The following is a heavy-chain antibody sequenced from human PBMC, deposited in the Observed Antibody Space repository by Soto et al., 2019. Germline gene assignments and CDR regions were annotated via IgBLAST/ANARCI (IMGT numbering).Heavy chain of an antibody. J-gene: IGHJ5*01. V-gene: IGHV3-7*01. Sequence: DVQLVQSGGGLVRPGGSLRLSCVGSGFSFSRYWMTWVRQAPGKGLEWVANIKQDGSERYYVDSVRGRLTFSRENTNNSLAMQMSSLRAEATAVYFWARDGADGDVPDSWGQGTLVTLSS. CDR2: IKQDGSER. CDR1: GFSFSRYW. D-gene: IGHD3-10*01. CDR3: ARDGADGDVPDS.